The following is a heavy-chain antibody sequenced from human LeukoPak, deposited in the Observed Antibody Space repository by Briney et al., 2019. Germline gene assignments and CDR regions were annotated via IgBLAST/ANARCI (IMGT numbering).Heavy chain of an antibody. CDR3: ATVMIQLPNY. CDR1: GFTFSSYG. J-gene: IGHJ4*02. CDR2: ISSSGSTI. D-gene: IGHD5-18*01. V-gene: IGHV3-48*04. Sequence: GGSLRLSCAASGFTFSSYGMHWIRQAPGKGLEWVSYISSSGSTIYYADSVKGRFTISRDNAKNSLYLQMNSLRAEDTAVYYCATVMIQLPNYWGQGTLVTVSS.